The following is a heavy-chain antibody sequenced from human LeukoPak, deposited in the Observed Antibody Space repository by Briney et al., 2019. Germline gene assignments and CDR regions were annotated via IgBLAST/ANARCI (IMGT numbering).Heavy chain of an antibody. CDR2: INHSGST. J-gene: IGHJ3*02. CDR3: ARTGDIVVVPAAGGYAFDI. Sequence: SETLSLTCAVYGGSFSGYYWSWIRQPPGKGLEWIGEINHSGSTNYNPSLKSRVTTSVDTSKNQFSLKLSSVTAADTAVYYCARTGDIVVVPAAGGYAFDIWGQGTMVTVSS. V-gene: IGHV4-34*01. D-gene: IGHD2-2*01. CDR1: GGSFSGYY.